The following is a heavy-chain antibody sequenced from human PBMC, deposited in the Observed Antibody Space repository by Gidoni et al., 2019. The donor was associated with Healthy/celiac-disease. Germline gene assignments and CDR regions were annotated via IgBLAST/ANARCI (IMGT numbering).Heavy chain of an antibody. CDR2: ISSSSSTI. V-gene: IGHV3-48*01. CDR3: AREGKTVTTVDY. CDR1: GFSFSRYS. Sequence: EVQLVAYGGGLVQPGGSLSLSWEAFGFSFSRYSMNWVRQAPGKWLVWVSYISSSSSTIYYADSVKSRFTISRDNAKNSLYLQMNSLRAEDTAVYYCAREGKTVTTVDYWGQGTLVTVSS. D-gene: IGHD4-17*01. J-gene: IGHJ4*02.